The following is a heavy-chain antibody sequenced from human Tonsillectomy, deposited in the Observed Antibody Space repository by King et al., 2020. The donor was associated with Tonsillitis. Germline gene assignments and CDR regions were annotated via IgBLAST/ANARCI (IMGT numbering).Heavy chain of an antibody. J-gene: IGHJ3*02. CDR2: INPSGGST. D-gene: IGHD3-10*01. Sequence: VQLVESGAEVKKPGALVKVSCKASGYTFTSYYMEWVRQAPGQGLEWMGIINPSGGSTSYAQKFQGRVTMTRDTSTSTVYMELSSLRSEDTAVYYCARGPYNMVRGVSGARGALDIWGQGTMVTVSS. CDR1: GYTFTSYY. V-gene: IGHV1-46*03. CDR3: ARGPYNMVRGVSGARGALDI.